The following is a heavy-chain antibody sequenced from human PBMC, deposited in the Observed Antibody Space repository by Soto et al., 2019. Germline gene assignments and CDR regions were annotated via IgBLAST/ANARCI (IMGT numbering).Heavy chain of an antibody. D-gene: IGHD5-12*01. CDR1: GYTFTSYY. Sequence: ASVKVSGKASGYTFTSYYMHWVRQAPGQGLEWMGIINPSGGSTSYAQKFQGRVTMTRDTSTSTVYMELSSLRSEDTAVYYCARVSHSGYVREDYGMDVWGQGTTVTVSS. J-gene: IGHJ6*02. CDR3: ARVSHSGYVREDYGMDV. V-gene: IGHV1-46*03. CDR2: INPSGGST.